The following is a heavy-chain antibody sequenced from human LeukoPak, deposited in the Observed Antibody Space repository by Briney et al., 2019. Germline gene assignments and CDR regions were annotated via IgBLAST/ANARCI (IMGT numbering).Heavy chain of an antibody. D-gene: IGHD5-18*01. CDR2: LSGSGGSI. J-gene: IGHJ4*02. V-gene: IGHV3-23*01. CDR1: GFTFSSHA. CDR3: AKDPHTGYSFAY. Sequence: PGGSLRLSCVFSGFTFSSHAMSWVRQAPGKGLEWVSSLSGSGGSIYYADSVKGRFTISRDNSKNTLYLQMNSLRVEDTAVYYCAKDPHTGYSFAYWGQGTLVTVSS.